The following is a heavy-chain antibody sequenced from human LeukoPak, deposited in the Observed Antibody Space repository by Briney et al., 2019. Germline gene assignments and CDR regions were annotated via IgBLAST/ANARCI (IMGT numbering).Heavy chain of an antibody. J-gene: IGHJ4*02. V-gene: IGHV3-48*01. Sequence: GGSLRLSCAASGFTFSSYSMNWVRQAPGKGLEWVSYTSSSSSTIYYADSVKGRFTISRDNAKNSLYLQMNSLRAEDTAVYYCARGANGDYWGQGTLVTVSS. CDR3: ARGANGDY. CDR1: GFTFSSYS. CDR2: TSSSSSTI.